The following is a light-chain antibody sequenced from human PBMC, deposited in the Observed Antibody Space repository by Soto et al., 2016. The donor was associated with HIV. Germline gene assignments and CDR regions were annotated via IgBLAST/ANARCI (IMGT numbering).Light chain of an antibody. Sequence: DIVMTQTPLSLSVTPGQPASISCRSDQSLLHSDGKTYLSWYLQKTGQPPHLLIYEVSKRFSGVPNRFSGSGSGTDFTLEISRVEAEDIGVYYCMQSIQLPLIFGGGTKVEIK. V-gene: IGKV2D-29*01. CDR3: MQSIQLPLI. CDR2: EVS. J-gene: IGKJ4*01. CDR1: QSLLHSDGKTY.